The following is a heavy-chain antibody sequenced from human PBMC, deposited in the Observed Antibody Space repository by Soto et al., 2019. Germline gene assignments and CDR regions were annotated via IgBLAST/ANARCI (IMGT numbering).Heavy chain of an antibody. Sequence: GGSLRLSCAASGFTFSSYAMSWVRQAPGKGLEWVSAISGSGGSTYYADSVKGRFTISRDKSKNTLYLQMNSLRDEDTAVYYCAKCDVAASKVYYYYDGMDVWGQGTTVTVSS. CDR1: GFTFSSYA. D-gene: IGHD6-19*01. CDR3: AKCDVAASKVYYYYDGMDV. J-gene: IGHJ6*02. V-gene: IGHV3-23*01. CDR2: ISGSGGST.